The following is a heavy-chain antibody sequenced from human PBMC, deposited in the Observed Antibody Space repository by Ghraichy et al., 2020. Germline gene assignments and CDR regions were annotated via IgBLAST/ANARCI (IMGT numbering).Heavy chain of an antibody. D-gene: IGHD2-21*02. V-gene: IGHV4-61*01. CDR1: GGSVSSGSHH. CDR3: ARVMTSYCGGNCYSHFFDF. CDR2: IYHTGST. Sequence: SQTLSLTCTVSGGSVSSGSHHWSWIRQPPGKGLEWIGSIYHTGSTNYNPSLKSRVTISVDTSKNQFSLKLRTVTAADTAVYYCARVMTSYCGGNCYSHFFDFWGHGTLFTASS. J-gene: IGHJ4*01.